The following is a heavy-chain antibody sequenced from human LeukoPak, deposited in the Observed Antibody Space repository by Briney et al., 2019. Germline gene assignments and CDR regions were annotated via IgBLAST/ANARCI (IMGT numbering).Heavy chain of an antibody. CDR1: GYSISSGYY. CDR3: AREVESDYGDYECDY. J-gene: IGHJ4*02. V-gene: IGHV4-38-2*02. D-gene: IGHD4-17*01. Sequence: SETLSLTCAVSGYSISSGYYWGWIRQPPGKGLEWIGSIYHSGSTYYNPSLKSRATISVDTSKNQFSLKLSSVTAADTAVYYCAREVESDYGDYECDYWGQGTLVTVSS. CDR2: IYHSGST.